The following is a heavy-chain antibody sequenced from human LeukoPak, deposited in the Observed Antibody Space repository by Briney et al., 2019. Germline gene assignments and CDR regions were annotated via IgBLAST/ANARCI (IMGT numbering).Heavy chain of an antibody. J-gene: IGHJ4*02. CDR2: IYYSGST. Sequence: SETLSLTCTVSGGSISSYYWSWIRQPPGKGLEWIGYIYYSGSTNYNPSLKSRVTISVDTSKNQFSLKPSSVTAADTAVYYCARGHYGDYVGHYYFDYWGQGTLVTVSS. CDR1: GGSISSYY. CDR3: ARGHYGDYVGHYYFDY. V-gene: IGHV4-59*01. D-gene: IGHD4-17*01.